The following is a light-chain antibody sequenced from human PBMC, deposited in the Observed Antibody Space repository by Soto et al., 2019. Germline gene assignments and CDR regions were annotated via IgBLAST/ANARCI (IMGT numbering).Light chain of an antibody. J-gene: IGKJ5*01. Sequence: DIQMTQSPSTLSASVGDRVIITCRASQSISDYLAWYQQKPGKAPKLLIYDASNLESGVPSTFSGSGSGTEFTLTISSLQPEDFATYYCQQVESYPLTFGQGTRLEIK. CDR2: DAS. CDR1: QSISDY. CDR3: QQVESYPLT. V-gene: IGKV1-5*01.